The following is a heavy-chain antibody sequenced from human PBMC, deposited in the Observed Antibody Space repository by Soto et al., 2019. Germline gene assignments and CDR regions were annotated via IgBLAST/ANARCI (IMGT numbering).Heavy chain of an antibody. CDR1: GFTFSSYA. CDR3: AKDLDFWSCYNPFDY. V-gene: IGHV3-23*01. D-gene: IGHD3-3*01. Sequence: GGSLRLSCAASGFTFSSYAMSWVRQAPGKGLELVSAISGSGGSTYYADPVKGRFTISRDNSKNTVYLQMNSLRAEDTAVYYCAKDLDFWSCYNPFDYWGQGTLVTVSS. J-gene: IGHJ4*02. CDR2: ISGSGGST.